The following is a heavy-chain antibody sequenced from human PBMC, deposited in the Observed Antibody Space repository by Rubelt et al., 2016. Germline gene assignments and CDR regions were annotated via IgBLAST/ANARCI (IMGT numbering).Heavy chain of an antibody. CDR2: IYQSGNT. CDR3: ARVGGIAVAGTSNWFGP. Sequence: QLQLQESGPGLVKPSETLSLTCAVSGGSINSGGYSWSWIRQPPGKGLEWIGYIYQSGNTYYNPSLESRVNIELDRSKNHCSRGLTSVTAADTAVYYCARVGGIAVAGTSNWFGPWGQGTLVIVSS. D-gene: IGHD6-19*01. CDR1: GGSINSGGYS. V-gene: IGHV4-30-2*01. J-gene: IGHJ5*02.